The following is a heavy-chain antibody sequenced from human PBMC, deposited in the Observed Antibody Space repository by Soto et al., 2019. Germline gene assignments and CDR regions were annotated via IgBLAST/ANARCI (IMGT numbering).Heavy chain of an antibody. D-gene: IGHD1-20*01. Sequence: TLSLTCAAVGESFSGYYWTWIRQPPGKGLEWIGEINRSGSTNYKPSLRGRATISVDTSKNQVSLKVSSVTAADTAVYYCARGRTLITGTSLDYWGQGTLVTVSS. V-gene: IGHV4-34*01. CDR3: ARGRTLITGTSLDY. J-gene: IGHJ4*02. CDR1: GESFSGYY. CDR2: INRSGST.